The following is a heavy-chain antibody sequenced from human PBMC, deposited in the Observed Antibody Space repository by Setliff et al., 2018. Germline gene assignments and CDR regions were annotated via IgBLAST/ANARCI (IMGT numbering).Heavy chain of an antibody. CDR1: GYSISSGHY. V-gene: IGHV4-38-2*02. CDR3: ASGLNWLSSTEFDY. D-gene: IGHD1-20*01. J-gene: IGHJ4*02. Sequence: KTSETLSLTCTVSGYSISSGHYWGWIRQPPGKGLEWIGCIYYSGSTYYNPSLKSRVTISLDTSKNQFSLKLTSVTAADTAVYYCASGLNWLSSTEFDYWGQGTQVTVSS. CDR2: IYYSGST.